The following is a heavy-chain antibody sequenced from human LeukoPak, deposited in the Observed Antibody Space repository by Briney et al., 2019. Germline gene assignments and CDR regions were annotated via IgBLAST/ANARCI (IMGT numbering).Heavy chain of an antibody. Sequence: SETLSLTCTVSGGSISSSSYYWGWIRQPPGKGLEWIGSIYYSGSTYYNPSLKSRVTISADTSKNQFSLKLSSVTAEDTAVYYCAREYSSGWYYFDYWGQGTLVTVSS. CDR2: IYYSGST. CDR1: GGSISSSSYY. CDR3: AREYSSGWYYFDY. D-gene: IGHD6-19*01. V-gene: IGHV4-39*07. J-gene: IGHJ4*02.